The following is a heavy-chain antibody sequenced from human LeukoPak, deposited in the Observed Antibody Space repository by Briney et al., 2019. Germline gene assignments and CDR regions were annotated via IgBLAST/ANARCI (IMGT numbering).Heavy chain of an antibody. V-gene: IGHV3-15*04. CDR2: IESKTDGGTT. CDR3: TTGITMIVNAFDI. Sequence: PGGSLRLSCAASGFTFSNAWMSWVRQAPGKGLEWVGRIESKTDGGTTDYAAPVKGRFTISRDDSKNTLYLQMNSLKTEDTAVYFCTTGITMIVNAFDIWGQGTMVTVSS. J-gene: IGHJ3*02. D-gene: IGHD3-22*01. CDR1: GFTFSNAW.